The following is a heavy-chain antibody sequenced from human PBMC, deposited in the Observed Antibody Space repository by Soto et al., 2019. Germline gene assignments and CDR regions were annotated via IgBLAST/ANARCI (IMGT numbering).Heavy chain of an antibody. CDR2: IKSKTDGGTT. J-gene: IGHJ6*02. D-gene: IGHD6-6*01. Sequence: GGSLRLSCAASGFTFSNAWMSWVRQAPGKGLEWVGRIKSKTDGGTTDYAAPVKGRFTISRDYSKNTLYLQMNSLKTEDTAVYYCTTAAYSSSPDYYYGMDVWGQGTTVTVSS. CDR3: TTAAYSSSPDYYYGMDV. CDR1: GFTFSNAW. V-gene: IGHV3-15*01.